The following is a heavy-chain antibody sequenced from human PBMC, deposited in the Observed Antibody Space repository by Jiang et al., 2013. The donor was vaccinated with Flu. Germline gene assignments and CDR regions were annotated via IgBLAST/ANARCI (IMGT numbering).Heavy chain of an antibody. D-gene: IGHD2-21*02. CDR2: INPSGGST. J-gene: IGHJ4*02. CDR1: GYTFTSYY. Sequence: EVKKPGASVKISCKASGYTFTSYYMHWVRQAPGQGLEWMGIINPSGGSTTYAQKFQGRVTMTRDTSISTAYMELSRLRSDDTAVYYCARVPRGLTLYYFDYWGQGTLVTVSS. CDR3: ARVPRGLTLYYFDY. V-gene: IGHV1-46*01.